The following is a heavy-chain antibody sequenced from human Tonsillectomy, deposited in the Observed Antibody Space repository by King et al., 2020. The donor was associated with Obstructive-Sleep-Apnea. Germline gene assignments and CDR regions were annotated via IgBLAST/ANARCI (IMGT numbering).Heavy chain of an antibody. V-gene: IGHV3-30*18. D-gene: IGHD5-12*01. J-gene: IGHJ4*02. CDR2: ISNDGSNK. CDR3: AKGASGYGDFDY. CDR1: GLTFRSYG. Sequence: QVQLVESGGGVVQPGRSLRLSCAASGLTFRSYGMHWVRQAPGKGLEWVAVISNDGSNKYYTDSVKGRVTISRDTSKNTLYLQMNSLRAEDTAVCYCAKGASGYGDFDYWGQGTLVTVSS.